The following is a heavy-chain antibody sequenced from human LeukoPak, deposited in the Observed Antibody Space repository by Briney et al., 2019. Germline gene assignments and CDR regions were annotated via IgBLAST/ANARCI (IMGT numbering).Heavy chain of an antibody. CDR1: GGSISSSSYY. J-gene: IGHJ5*02. CDR3: ARPVEGGSSWYNWFDP. CDR2: IYYSGST. V-gene: IGHV4-39*01. Sequence: SETLSLTCTVSGGSISSSSYYWGWIRQPPGKGLEWIGSIYYSGSTYYNPSLKSRVTISVDTSKNQFSLKLSSVTAADTAVYYCARPVEGGSSWYNWFDPWGQGTLVTVSS. D-gene: IGHD6-13*01.